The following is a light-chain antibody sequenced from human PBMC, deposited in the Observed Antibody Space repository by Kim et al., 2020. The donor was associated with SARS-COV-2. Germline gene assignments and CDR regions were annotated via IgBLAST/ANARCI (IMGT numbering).Light chain of an antibody. CDR1: ALAKQY. J-gene: IGLJ1*01. CDR2: KDS. Sequence: VSPGQTARITCSGDALAKQYAYWYQQKPGQAPVVMIYKDSERPSGIPERFSGSSSGTTVTLTISGVQAEDEAGYYCQSADNSGTFVFGPGTKVTVL. CDR3: QSADNSGTFV. V-gene: IGLV3-25*03.